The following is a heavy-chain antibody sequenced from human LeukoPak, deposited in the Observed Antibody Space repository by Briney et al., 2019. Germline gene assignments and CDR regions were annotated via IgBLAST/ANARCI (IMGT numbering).Heavy chain of an antibody. J-gene: IGHJ3*02. CDR2: IWYDGSNK. CDR3: ARTHKTKYGDHGAFDI. Sequence: GGSLRLSCAASGFTFSSYGMHWVRQAPGKGLEWVAVIWYDGSNKYYADSVKGRFTISRDNSKNTLYLQMNSLRAEDTAVYYCARTHKTKYGDHGAFDIWGQGTMVTVSS. D-gene: IGHD4-17*01. V-gene: IGHV3-33*01. CDR1: GFTFSSYG.